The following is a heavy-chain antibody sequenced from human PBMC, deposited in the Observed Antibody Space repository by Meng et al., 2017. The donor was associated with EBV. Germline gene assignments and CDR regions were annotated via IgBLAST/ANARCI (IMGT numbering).Heavy chain of an antibody. V-gene: IGHV1-18*01. J-gene: IGHJ4*02. CDR3: ARESSGSGWSFDI. Sequence: QVQVVQSGGEVKKPGASVKVSCKTSGYMFANYGIHWVRRAPGHGLEWLGWINNVNGDTNYAQKFQDRVTMTTDTSTTTVTMELRSLRYDDTAEYYCARESSGSGWSFDIWGQGTLFNVSS. CDR2: INNVNGDT. D-gene: IGHD6-19*01. CDR1: GYMFANYG.